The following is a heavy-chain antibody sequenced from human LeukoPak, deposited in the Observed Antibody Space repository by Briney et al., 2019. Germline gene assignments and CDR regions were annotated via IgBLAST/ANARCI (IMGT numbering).Heavy chain of an antibody. Sequence: PGRSLRLSCAASGFTFSSYTMHWVRQAPGKGLEWVAVISYDGSNKYYADSVKGRFTISRDNSKNTLYLQMNSLRAEDTAVYYCARDYRGVRDYFDYWGQGTLVTVSS. J-gene: IGHJ4*02. D-gene: IGHD3-10*01. CDR3: ARDYRGVRDYFDY. V-gene: IGHV3-30-3*01. CDR1: GFTFSSYT. CDR2: ISYDGSNK.